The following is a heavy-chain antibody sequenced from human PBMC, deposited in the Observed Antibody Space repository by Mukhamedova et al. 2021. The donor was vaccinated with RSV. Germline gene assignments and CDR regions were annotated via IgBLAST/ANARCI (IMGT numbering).Heavy chain of an antibody. Sequence: ISYISGGSSTYHAGSVKGRFTISRDNAKNSLYLQMNSLRAEDTAMYFCVRGGHCSSTVCYNLNAFDIWGQGTMVTVSS. CDR3: VRGGHCSSTVCYNLNAFDI. CDR2: ISGGSST. V-gene: IGHV3-69-1*01. D-gene: IGHD2-2*02. J-gene: IGHJ3*02.